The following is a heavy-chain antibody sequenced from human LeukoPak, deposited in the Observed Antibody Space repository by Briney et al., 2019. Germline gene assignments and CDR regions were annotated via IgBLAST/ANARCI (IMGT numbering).Heavy chain of an antibody. D-gene: IGHD4-17*01. CDR3: AKDRGPTTVTTVDY. Sequence: GGSLRLSCAASGFTFSSYAMSWVRQAPGKGLEWVSGISGSDGNTYYADSVKGRFTISRDNSKNTLYLQMNSLRAEDTAVYYCAKDRGPTTVTTVDYWGQGTLVTVSS. CDR1: GFTFSSYA. CDR2: ISGSDGNT. V-gene: IGHV3-23*01. J-gene: IGHJ4*02.